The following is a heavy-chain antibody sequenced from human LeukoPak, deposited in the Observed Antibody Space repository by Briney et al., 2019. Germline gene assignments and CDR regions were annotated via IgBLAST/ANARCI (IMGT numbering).Heavy chain of an antibody. J-gene: IGHJ4*02. CDR1: GFTVSSNH. Sequence: GGSLRLSCAASGFTVSSNHMSWVRQAPGKGLEWVSVIYSGGSTYYADSVKGRFTISRDNSKNTLYLQMNSLRAEDTAVCYCARGGGYCGGDCYGIDYWGQGTLVTVSS. CDR3: ARGGGYCGGDCYGIDY. D-gene: IGHD2-21*01. CDR2: IYSGGST. V-gene: IGHV3-53*01.